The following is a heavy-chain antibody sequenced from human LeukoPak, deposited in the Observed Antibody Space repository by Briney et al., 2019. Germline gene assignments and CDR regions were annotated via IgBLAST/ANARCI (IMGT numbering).Heavy chain of an antibody. CDR2: IYTSGST. CDR1: GGSISSGNYY. CDR3: ARGRDGYNFLNRGEYYYFDC. J-gene: IGHJ4*02. Sequence: SETLSLTCTVSGGSISSGNYYWNWIRQPAGKGLEWIGRIYTSGSTNYNPSLKSRVTISVDTSKNQFSLKLNSVTAADTAVYYCARGRDGYNFLNRGEYYYFDCWGQGTLVTVSS. D-gene: IGHD5-24*01. V-gene: IGHV4-61*02.